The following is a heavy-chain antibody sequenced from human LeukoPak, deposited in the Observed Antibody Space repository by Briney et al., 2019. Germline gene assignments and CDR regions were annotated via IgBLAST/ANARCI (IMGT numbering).Heavy chain of an antibody. D-gene: IGHD6-19*01. V-gene: IGHV4-59*08. CDR1: GGSISSYY. Sequence: SETLPLTCTVSGGSISSYYWSWIRQPPGKGLEWIGYIYYSGSTNYNPSLKSRVTISVDTSKNQFSLKLSSVTAADTAVYYCARLDLIAVAGAFDYWGQGTLVTVSS. J-gene: IGHJ4*02. CDR3: ARLDLIAVAGAFDY. CDR2: IYYSGST.